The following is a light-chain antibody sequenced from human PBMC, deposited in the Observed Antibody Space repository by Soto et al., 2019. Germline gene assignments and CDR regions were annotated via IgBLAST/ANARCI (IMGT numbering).Light chain of an antibody. J-gene: IGKJ2*01. CDR1: QRLLHSNGNHF. Sequence: EIVMTQSPPSLTVTPGEPASISCRSSQRLLHSNGNHFLDWYLQKPGQSPQLLIYLGSYRASGVTDRVSGSGGGTDFTLKITRVEAEDVGIYYCMQALQTPYTFGQGTKLEIK. CDR2: LGS. V-gene: IGKV2-28*01. CDR3: MQALQTPYT.